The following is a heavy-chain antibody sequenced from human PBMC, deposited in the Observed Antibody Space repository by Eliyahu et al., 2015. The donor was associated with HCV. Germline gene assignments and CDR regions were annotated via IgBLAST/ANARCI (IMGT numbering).Heavy chain of an antibody. CDR2: NPYQGST. CDR3: ASGGGGIAVAGTGGWFDP. V-gene: IGHV4-59*01. CDR1: GGSIXTXY. Sequence: QVQLQESGPGLVKPSETLSLTCTVSGGSIXTXYWSWIRQPPGKGLEWIAYNPYQGSTNYNPSXKSRVTISVDTXKNQFSLKLTSVTAADTAVYYCASGGGGIAVAGTGGWFDPWGQGTLVTVSS. D-gene: IGHD6-19*01. J-gene: IGHJ5*02.